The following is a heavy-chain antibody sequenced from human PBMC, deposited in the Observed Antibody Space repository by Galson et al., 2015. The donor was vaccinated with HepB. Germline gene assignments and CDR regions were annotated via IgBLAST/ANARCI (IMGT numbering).Heavy chain of an antibody. D-gene: IGHD2-2*01. V-gene: IGHV3-21*01. CDR1: GFTFSSYS. CDR3: ARGSWDIVVVPAALDAFDI. Sequence: SLRLSCAASGFTFSSYSMNWVRQAPGKGLEWVSSISSSSSYIYYADSVKGRFTISRDNAKNSLYLQMNSLRAEDTAVYYCARGSWDIVVVPAALDAFDIWGQGTMVTVSS. CDR2: ISSSSSYI. J-gene: IGHJ3*02.